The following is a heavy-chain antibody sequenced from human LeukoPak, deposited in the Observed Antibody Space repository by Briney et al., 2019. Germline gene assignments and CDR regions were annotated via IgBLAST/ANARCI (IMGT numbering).Heavy chain of an antibody. J-gene: IGHJ4*02. Sequence: GESLQISCKGSGSPFTSYWIGWVRQLPGKGLEWMGIIYPGDSYTRYSPSFQGQVTISADKSISTAYLQWSSLKASDTAMYYCARLGSSSPSVPFDYWGQGTLVTVSS. CDR2: IYPGDSYT. CDR3: ARLGSSSPSVPFDY. V-gene: IGHV5-51*01. CDR1: GSPFTSYW. D-gene: IGHD6-6*01.